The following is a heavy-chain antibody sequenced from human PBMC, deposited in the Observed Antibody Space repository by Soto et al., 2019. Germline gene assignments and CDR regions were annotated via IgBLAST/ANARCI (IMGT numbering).Heavy chain of an antibody. CDR3: AKPELRYFDWSPFDY. Sequence: GGSLRLSCAASGFTFSSYAMSWVRQAPGKGLEWVSAISGSGGSTYYADSVKGRFTISRDNSKNTLYLQMNSLRAEDTAVYYCAKPELRYFDWSPFDYWGQGTLVTVSS. CDR2: ISGSGGST. V-gene: IGHV3-23*01. CDR1: GFTFSSYA. J-gene: IGHJ4*02. D-gene: IGHD3-9*01.